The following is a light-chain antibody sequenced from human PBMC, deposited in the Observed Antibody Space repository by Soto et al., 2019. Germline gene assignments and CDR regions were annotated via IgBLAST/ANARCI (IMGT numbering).Light chain of an antibody. CDR1: SSDVGGYNY. CDR3: SSYRSNSRVV. Sequence: QSVLTQPASVSGSPGQSITISCTGTSSDVGGYNYVSWYQQHPVKAPKLIIYEVSKRPTGVSNRFSGSKSGDTASLTISGLQAEDEADYYCSSYRSNSRVVFGGGTQLTVL. V-gene: IGLV2-14*01. J-gene: IGLJ2*01. CDR2: EVS.